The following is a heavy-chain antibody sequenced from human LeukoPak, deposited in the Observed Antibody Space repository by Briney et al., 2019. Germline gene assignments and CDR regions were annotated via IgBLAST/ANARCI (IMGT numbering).Heavy chain of an antibody. J-gene: IGHJ4*02. Sequence: GRSLRLSCAASGFTFSSYAMHWVRQGPGKGLEWVAVISYDGSNKYCADSVKGRFTISRDNAKNSLYLQMNSLRAEDTAVYYCARDLSLYCSGGSCYSLNYWGQGTLVTVSS. V-gene: IGHV3-30-3*01. CDR3: ARDLSLYCSGGSCYSLNY. D-gene: IGHD2-15*01. CDR1: GFTFSSYA. CDR2: ISYDGSNK.